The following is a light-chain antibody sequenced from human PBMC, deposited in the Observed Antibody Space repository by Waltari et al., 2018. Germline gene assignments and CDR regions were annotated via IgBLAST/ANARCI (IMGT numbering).Light chain of an antibody. CDR1: QSLNRA. Sequence: GEGVPLSCRASQSLNRALAWYQQKPGQAPRLLIYNVFNRATDIPDRFSGSGSGTEFSLTISRLEPEDFAVYYCQHYVNLPATFGQGTRVEIK. CDR2: NVF. V-gene: IGKV3-20*01. J-gene: IGKJ1*01. CDR3: QHYVNLPAT.